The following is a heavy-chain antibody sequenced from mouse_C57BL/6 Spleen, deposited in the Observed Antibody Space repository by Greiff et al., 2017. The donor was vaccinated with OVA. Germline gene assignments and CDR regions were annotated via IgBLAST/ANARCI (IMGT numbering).Heavy chain of an antibody. Sequence: EVQVVESGPGLVKPSQSLSLTCSVTGYSITSGYYWNWIRQFPGNKLEWMGYISYDGSNNYNPSLKNRISITRDTSKNQFFLKLNSVTTEDTATYYCARDRYDYDGAMDYWGQGTSVTVSS. V-gene: IGHV3-6*01. CDR1: GYSITSGYY. CDR2: ISYDGSN. D-gene: IGHD2-4*01. CDR3: ARDRYDYDGAMDY. J-gene: IGHJ4*01.